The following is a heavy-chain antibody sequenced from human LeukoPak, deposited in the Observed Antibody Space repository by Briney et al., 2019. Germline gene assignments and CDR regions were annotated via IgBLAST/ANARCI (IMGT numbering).Heavy chain of an antibody. V-gene: IGHV5-51*01. CDR1: GYSFTSYW. J-gene: IGHJ6*01. Sequence: GESLKISCKGSGYSFTSYWIAWVRQMPGKGLEWMGIIYPGDSNTKYRPSFQGQVTISVDKSINTAYLQRSRLKASDTATYYCARHWSNARPSPDQFYGMDFWGQGTTVIVSS. D-gene: IGHD2-2*01. CDR3: ARHWSNARPSPDQFYGMDF. CDR2: IYPGDSNT.